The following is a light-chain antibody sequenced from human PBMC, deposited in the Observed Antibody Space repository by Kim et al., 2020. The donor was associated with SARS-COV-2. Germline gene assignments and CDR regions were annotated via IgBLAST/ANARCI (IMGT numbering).Light chain of an antibody. CDR3: YSAADNNLCV. CDR2: KDS. V-gene: IGLV3-27*01. Sequence: SYELTQPSSVSVSPGQTARITCSGDVLSKKYARWFQQKPGQAPVVVIYKDSERPSGIPERFSGSSSGTTVTLTISGAQVEDEADYYCYSAADNNLCVFGGGTQLTVL. CDR1: VLSKKY. J-gene: IGLJ3*02.